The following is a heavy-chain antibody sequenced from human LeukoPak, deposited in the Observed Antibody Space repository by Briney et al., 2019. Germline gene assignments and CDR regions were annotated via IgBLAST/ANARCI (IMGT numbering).Heavy chain of an antibody. Sequence: GGSLRLSCAASGFTFSNYGMHWVRQAPGKGLEWVALIWYDGTNKYYADSVKGQFTISRDNSKNTLYLQVISLRAEDTAVYYCAKEGFDSWGQGTLVTVSS. V-gene: IGHV3-33*06. CDR2: IWYDGTNK. CDR1: GFTFSNYG. CDR3: AKEGFDS. J-gene: IGHJ4*02.